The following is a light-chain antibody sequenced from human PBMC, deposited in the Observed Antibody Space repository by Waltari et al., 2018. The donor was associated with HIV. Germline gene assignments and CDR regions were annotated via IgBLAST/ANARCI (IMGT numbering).Light chain of an antibody. Sequence: VVMTQSPLSLPVTLGQPASISCRSSQSLVYTDGNTYLSWFQQRPGQSPRRLMYKVSNRDSGVPDRCSGSGSGTDFTLKISRVEAEDVGVYFCMEGTYWPYIFGQGTKLEI. V-gene: IGKV2-30*01. CDR3: MEGTYWPYI. CDR2: KVS. J-gene: IGKJ2*01. CDR1: QSLVYTDGNTY.